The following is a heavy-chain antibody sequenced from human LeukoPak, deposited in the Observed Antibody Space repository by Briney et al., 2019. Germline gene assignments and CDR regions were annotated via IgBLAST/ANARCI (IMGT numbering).Heavy chain of an antibody. CDR2: SDPEDGET. CDR1: GYTLTELS. V-gene: IGHV1-24*01. CDR3: ATSRRKYCSSTSCYRGLSPFDY. D-gene: IGHD2-2*02. Sequence: ASVKVSCKVSGYTLTELSMHWVRQAPGKGLEWMGGSDPEDGETIYAQKFQGRVTMTEDTSTDTAYMELSSLRSEDTAVYYCATSRRKYCSSTSCYRGLSPFDYWGQGTLVTVSS. J-gene: IGHJ4*02.